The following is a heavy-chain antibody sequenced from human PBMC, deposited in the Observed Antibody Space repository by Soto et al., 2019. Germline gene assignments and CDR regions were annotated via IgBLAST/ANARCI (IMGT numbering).Heavy chain of an antibody. J-gene: IGHJ4*02. D-gene: IGHD2-2*01. CDR3: ATRYCSSTRCYAFDY. Sequence: QVQLQQWGAGLLKPSETLSLTCAVYGGSFSGYYWSWIRQPPGKGLEWIGEINHSGSTNYNPSLKSQVTRSVDTSKNQYSLKLSSVTAADTAVYYCATRYCSSTRCYAFDYWGQGTLVTVSS. V-gene: IGHV4-34*01. CDR1: GGSFSGYY. CDR2: INHSGST.